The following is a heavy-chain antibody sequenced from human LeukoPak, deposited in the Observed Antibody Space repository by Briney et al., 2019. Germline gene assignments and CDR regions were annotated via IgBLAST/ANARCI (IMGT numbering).Heavy chain of an antibody. J-gene: IGHJ3*02. CDR2: IRSKAYGGTT. CDR3: TRRYNYDSSGYYYVRDAFDI. CDR1: GFIFSNYA. V-gene: IGHV3-49*04. Sequence: PGGSLRLSCAASGFIFSNYAMTWVRQAPGKGLEWVGFIRSKAYGGTTKNAASVKGRFTISRDDSRSIAYLQMNSLKTEDTAVYYCTRRYNYDSSGYYYVRDAFDIWGQGTMVTVSS. D-gene: IGHD3-22*01.